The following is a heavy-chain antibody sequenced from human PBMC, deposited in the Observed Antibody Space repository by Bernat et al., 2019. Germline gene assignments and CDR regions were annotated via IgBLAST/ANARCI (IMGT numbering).Heavy chain of an antibody. D-gene: IGHD3-10*01. V-gene: IGHV3-30-3*01. CDR3: ARDPYGSGSYYYYYYYGMDV. CDR2: ISYDGSNK. CDR1: GFTFSSYA. J-gene: IGHJ6*02. Sequence: QVQLVESGGGVVQPGRSLRLSCAASGFTFSSYAMHWVRQAPGKGLEWVAVISYDGSNKYYADSGKGRFTISRDNSKNTLYLQMNSLKAEDTAVYYCARDPYGSGSYYYYYYYGMDVWGQGTTVTVSS.